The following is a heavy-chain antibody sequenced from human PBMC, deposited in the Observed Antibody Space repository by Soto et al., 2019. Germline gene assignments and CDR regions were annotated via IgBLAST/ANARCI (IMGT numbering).Heavy chain of an antibody. D-gene: IGHD6-13*01. Sequence: TLSLTCTVSGGSISSYYWSWIRQPPGKGLEWIGYIYYSGSTNYNPSLKSRVTISVDTSKNQFSLKLSSVTAADTAVYYCARDRSSSWRQSPRGEFDYWGQGTLVTVSS. CDR1: GGSISSYY. CDR2: IYYSGST. J-gene: IGHJ4*02. V-gene: IGHV4-59*01. CDR3: ARDRSSSWRQSPRGEFDY.